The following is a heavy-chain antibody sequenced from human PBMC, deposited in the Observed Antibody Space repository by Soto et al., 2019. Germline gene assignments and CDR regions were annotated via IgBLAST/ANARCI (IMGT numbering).Heavy chain of an antibody. J-gene: IGHJ4*02. CDR3: ARDPRYYYDSSGSSYLDY. CDR2: INPNSGGT. V-gene: IGHV1-2*02. D-gene: IGHD3-22*01. CDR1: GYTFTGYY. Sequence: ASVKVSCKASGYTFTGYYMRWVRQAPGQGLEWMGWINPNSGGTNYAQKFQGRVTMTRDTSISTAYMELSRLRSDDTAVYYCARDPRYYYDSSGSSYLDYWGQGTLVTVSS.